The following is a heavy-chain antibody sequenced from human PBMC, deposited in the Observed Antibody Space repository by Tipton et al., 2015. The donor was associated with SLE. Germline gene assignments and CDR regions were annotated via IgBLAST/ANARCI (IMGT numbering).Heavy chain of an antibody. CDR1: GFTFDDYA. CDR2: ISWNSGRK. J-gene: IGHJ4*02. Sequence: SLRLSCAASGFTFDDYAMHWVRQAPGKGLEWVSGISWNSGRKGYADSVKGRFTISRDNAKNSLYLQMNSLRAEDTAVYYCARDVVGATEGLDWWGQGTLVTVSS. D-gene: IGHD1-26*01. CDR3: ARDVVGATEGLDW. V-gene: IGHV3-9*01.